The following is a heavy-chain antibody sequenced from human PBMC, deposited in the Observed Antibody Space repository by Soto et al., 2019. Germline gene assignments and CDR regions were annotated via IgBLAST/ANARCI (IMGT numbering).Heavy chain of an antibody. D-gene: IGHD6-19*01. J-gene: IGHJ4*02. CDR3: ARDSSGRSKPAYYFDY. CDR2: IWDDGSNK. Sequence: QVQLVESGGGVVQPGRSLRLSCAASGFTFSSYGMHWVRQAPGKGLEWVAVIWDDGSNKKYEVSVKGRITICRDNFKSTLSLQMNSLRAEATGVFYSARDSSGRSKPAYYFDYWGQGTLVTVSS. CDR1: GFTFSSYG. V-gene: IGHV3-33*01.